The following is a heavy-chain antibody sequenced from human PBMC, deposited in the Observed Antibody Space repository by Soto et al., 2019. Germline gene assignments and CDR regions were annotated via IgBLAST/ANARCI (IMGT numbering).Heavy chain of an antibody. D-gene: IGHD2-21*02. CDR2: IYHSVTT. J-gene: IGHJ5*02. V-gene: IGHV4-4*02. Sequence: SETLSLTCAVSGGSISSDDWWPWVRQTPGKGLEWSGEIYHSVTTNYNPSLMSRVTIAVDKSKSQFSLRLDSVTAADTAVYYCARSDCYGVCRGKWLDPWGQGILVTVSS. CDR3: ARSDCYGVCRGKWLDP. CDR1: GGSISSDDW.